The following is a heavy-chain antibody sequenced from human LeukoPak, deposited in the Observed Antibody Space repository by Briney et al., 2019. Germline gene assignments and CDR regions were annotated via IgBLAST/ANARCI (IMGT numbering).Heavy chain of an antibody. Sequence: PSETLSLTCTVSGGSISSYYWSWIRQPPGKGLEWIGYIYYSGSTNYNPSLKSRVTISVDTSKNQFSLKLSSVTAADTAVYYCARRGGSIAVARSWFDPWGQGTLVTVSS. CDR3: ARRGGSIAVARSWFDP. V-gene: IGHV4-59*01. CDR2: IYYSGST. D-gene: IGHD6-19*01. CDR1: GGSISSYY. J-gene: IGHJ5*02.